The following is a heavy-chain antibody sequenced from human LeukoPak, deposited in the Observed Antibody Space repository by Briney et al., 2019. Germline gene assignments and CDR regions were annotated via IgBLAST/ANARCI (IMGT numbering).Heavy chain of an antibody. D-gene: IGHD5-24*01. J-gene: IGHJ4*02. V-gene: IGHV3-53*01. Sequence: PGGSLRLSCAASGLTVSSNYMSWVRQAPGEGLEWVSLIYSSGSTYYADSVKGRFTISRDNSKNTLFLQMNSLTAEDTAMYYCTRTFLSGDGYKVGYFDYWGQGTLVTVSS. CDR1: GLTVSSNY. CDR2: IYSSGST. CDR3: TRTFLSGDGYKVGYFDY.